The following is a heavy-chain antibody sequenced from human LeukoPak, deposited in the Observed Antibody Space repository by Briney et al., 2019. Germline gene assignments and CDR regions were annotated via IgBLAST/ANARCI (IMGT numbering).Heavy chain of an antibody. Sequence: GGSLRLSCAASGFTVSSNYMSWVRQAPGKGLEWVSVIYSAGNTYYADSVRGRFTMSRENPENTLYLQMNSLRAEDTAVYYCARAHDRGYYYGFDYWGQGTLVTVSS. CDR2: IYSAGNT. D-gene: IGHD3-22*01. J-gene: IGHJ4*02. V-gene: IGHV3-66*01. CDR3: ARAHDRGYYYGFDY. CDR1: GFTVSSNY.